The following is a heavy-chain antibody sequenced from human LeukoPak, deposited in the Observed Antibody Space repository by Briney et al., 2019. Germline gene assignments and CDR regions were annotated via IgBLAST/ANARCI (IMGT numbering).Heavy chain of an antibody. J-gene: IGHJ4*02. D-gene: IGHD5-12*01. CDR3: ASGGYSGYVTYYFDY. Sequence: PGGSLRLSCAASGFTFSSYSMNWVRQAPGKGLEWVSSISSSSYIYYADSAKGRFTISRDNAKNSLYLQMNSLRAEDTAVYYCASGGYSGYVTYYFDYWGQGTLVTVSS. CDR2: ISSSSYI. V-gene: IGHV3-21*01. CDR1: GFTFSSYS.